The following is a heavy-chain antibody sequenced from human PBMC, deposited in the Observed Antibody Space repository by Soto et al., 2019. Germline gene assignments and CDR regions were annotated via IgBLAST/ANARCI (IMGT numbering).Heavy chain of an antibody. J-gene: IGHJ3*01. D-gene: IGHD3-9*01. CDR3: AADSTSQNVDWVSEGAFDV. CDR2: IVVGSGDR. CDR1: GFTFSSSA. V-gene: IGHV1-58*02. Sequence: QMQLVQSGPEVKKPGTSVKVSCKASGFTFSSSAIQWVRHARGQGLEWIGWIVVGSGDRNHAQKFQGRVTLTRDMSTNTASMELSSLTSDDTAVYYCAADSTSQNVDWVSEGAFDVWGQGTMVTVSS.